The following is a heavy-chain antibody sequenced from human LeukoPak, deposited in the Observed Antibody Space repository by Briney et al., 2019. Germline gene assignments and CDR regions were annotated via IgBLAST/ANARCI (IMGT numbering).Heavy chain of an antibody. CDR3: AKASRQAAVASPLDY. D-gene: IGHD6-19*01. Sequence: PGGSLRLSCAASGFTFNSYPMHWVRQAPGKGLEWVPGIGGIGDRTYYADSVKGRFTISRDNSKDTLFLQMNSLKADDTAVYYCAKASRQAAVASPLDYWGQGSLVTVSS. J-gene: IGHJ4*02. V-gene: IGHV3-23*01. CDR1: GFTFNSYP. CDR2: IGGIGDRT.